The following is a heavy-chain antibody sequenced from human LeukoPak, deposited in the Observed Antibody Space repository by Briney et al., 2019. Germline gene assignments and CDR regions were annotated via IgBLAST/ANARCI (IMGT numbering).Heavy chain of an antibody. J-gene: IGHJ4*02. Sequence: PSQTLSPTCAVDGGSFSGNYWRSIRQPPGKGLEWIGEITHRGSTTSNPSLKDRVTISVATSKNQFSLKLSSVTAADTAVYYCARGRSEVDIVVVVAATSGTQDFDYWGQGTLVTVSS. CDR1: GGSFSGNY. V-gene: IGHV4-34*01. CDR2: ITHRGST. CDR3: ARGRSEVDIVVVVAATSGTQDFDY. D-gene: IGHD2-15*01.